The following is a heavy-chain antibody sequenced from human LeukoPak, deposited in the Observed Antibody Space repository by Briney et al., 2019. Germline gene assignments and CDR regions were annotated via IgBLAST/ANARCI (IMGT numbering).Heavy chain of an antibody. D-gene: IGHD3-10*01. CDR2: ISSSSSTI. CDR3: ARKNYYGSGRRAFDI. V-gene: IGHV3-48*01. CDR1: GFTFSSYS. Sequence: PGGSLRLSCAASGFTFSSYSMNWVRQAPGKGLEWVSYISSSSSTIYYADSVKGRFTISRDNSKNTLYLQMNSLRAEDTAVYYCARKNYYGSGRRAFDIWGQGTMVTVSS. J-gene: IGHJ3*02.